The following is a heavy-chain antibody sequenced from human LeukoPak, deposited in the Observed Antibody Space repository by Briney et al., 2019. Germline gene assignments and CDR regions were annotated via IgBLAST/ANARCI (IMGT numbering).Heavy chain of an antibody. Sequence: GGSLRLSCAASGFTFSNYSMNWVRQAPGKGLEWVSSISSRSSYIYYADSVKGRFTISRDNAKNSVYLQMNSLRAEDTAVYYCARGGPIYCSGDSCYPGDYWGQGTLVTVSS. CDR1: GFTFSNYS. V-gene: IGHV3-21*01. J-gene: IGHJ4*02. CDR3: ARGGPIYCSGDSCYPGDY. CDR2: ISSRSSYI. D-gene: IGHD2-15*01.